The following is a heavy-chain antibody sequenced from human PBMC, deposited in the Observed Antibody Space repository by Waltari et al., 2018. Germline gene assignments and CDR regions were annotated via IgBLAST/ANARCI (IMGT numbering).Heavy chain of an antibody. CDR2: VHHSGKT. CDR1: GDSISGNYR. V-gene: IGHV4-4*02. Sequence: QVQLQESGQGLVKPSGTLSLTCAVSGDSISGNYRWSWVRQAPEKGLEWIGQVHHSGKTHYHPSLQSRVTISLDKPKNQFSLNLNSVTAADTAVYYCAGDRAIGLFFDYWGRGTLVTVSS. J-gene: IGHJ4*02. CDR3: AGDRAIGLFFDY. D-gene: IGHD2-2*01.